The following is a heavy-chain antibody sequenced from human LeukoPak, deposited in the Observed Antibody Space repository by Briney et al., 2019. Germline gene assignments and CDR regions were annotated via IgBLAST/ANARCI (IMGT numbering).Heavy chain of an antibody. V-gene: IGHV3-7*03. D-gene: IGHD3-22*01. J-gene: IGHJ4*02. CDR3: AKHASYYDSIIDY. CDR2: IKQDGSEK. Sequence: GGSLRLSCAASGFTFSSYWMSWVRQAPGKGLEWVANIKQDGSEKYYVDSVKGRFTISRDNSKNTLYLQMNSLRAEDTAVYYCAKHASYYDSIIDYWGQGTLVTVSS. CDR1: GFTFSSYW.